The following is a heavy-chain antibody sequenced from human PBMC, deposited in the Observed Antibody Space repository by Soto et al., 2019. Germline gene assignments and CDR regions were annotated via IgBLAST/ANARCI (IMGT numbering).Heavy chain of an antibody. Sequence: QVQLVQSGAEVKKPGASVKVSCKASGYTFTSYDINWVRQATGQGLEWMGWMNPNSGNTGYAQKFQGRVTMTRNTSISTAYMELSSMRSEDTAVYYCEKSIRRLRGFHYYYGMDVWGQGTTVTVSS. CDR3: EKSIRRLRGFHYYYGMDV. D-gene: IGHD2-21*02. CDR2: MNPNSGNT. J-gene: IGHJ6*02. CDR1: GYTFTSYD. V-gene: IGHV1-8*01.